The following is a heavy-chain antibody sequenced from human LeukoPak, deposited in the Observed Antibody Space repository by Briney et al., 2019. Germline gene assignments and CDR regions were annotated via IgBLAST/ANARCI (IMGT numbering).Heavy chain of an antibody. J-gene: IGHJ6*03. CDR1: GFTFSSYG. D-gene: IGHD2-2*01. V-gene: IGHV3-30*18. Sequence: SGRSLRLSCAASGFTFSSYGMHWARQAPGKGLEWVAVIWYGGSNKYYADSVKGRFTISRDNSKNTLYLQMNSLRAEDTAVYYCAKTSRVVPAAKSYYYYYMDVWGKGTTVTVSS. CDR3: AKTSRVVPAAKSYYYYYMDV. CDR2: IWYGGSNK.